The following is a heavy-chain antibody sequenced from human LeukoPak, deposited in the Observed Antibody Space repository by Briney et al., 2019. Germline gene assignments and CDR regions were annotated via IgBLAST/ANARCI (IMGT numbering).Heavy chain of an antibody. J-gene: IGHJ4*02. Sequence: ASVKVSCKASGYTFTGYYMHWVRQAPGQGLEWMGWINPNSGGTNYAQTFQGRVTMTRDTSISTAYMALSRLRSDDTAVYYCTRDGRMATPRGPERVGKLVFDYWGQGTLVTVSS. CDR3: TRDGRMATPRGPERVGKLVFDY. CDR1: GYTFTGYY. CDR2: INPNSGGT. D-gene: IGHD5-24*01. V-gene: IGHV1-2*02.